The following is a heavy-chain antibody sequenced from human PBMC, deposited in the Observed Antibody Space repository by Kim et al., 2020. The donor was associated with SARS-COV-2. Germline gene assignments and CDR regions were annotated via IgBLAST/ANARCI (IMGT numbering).Heavy chain of an antibody. Sequence: SETLSLTCTVSGGSISSYYWSWIRQPPGKGLEWIGYIYYSGSTNYNPSLKSRVTISVDTSKNQFSLKLSSVTAADTAVYYCARANPYSNLDYWGQGTLVT. J-gene: IGHJ4*02. CDR3: ARANPYSNLDY. CDR2: IYYSGST. V-gene: IGHV4-59*13. D-gene: IGHD4-4*01. CDR1: GGSISSYY.